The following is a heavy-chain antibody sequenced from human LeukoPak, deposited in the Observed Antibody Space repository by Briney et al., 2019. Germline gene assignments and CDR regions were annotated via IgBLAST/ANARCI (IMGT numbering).Heavy chain of an antibody. V-gene: IGHV1-69*13. Sequence: SVKVSCKASGGIFSNYAITWVRQAPGQGLEWMGEIIPILGTSKYAQMFQGRVTITADESTSTAYMELRSLRSEDTAMYYCARADYDYFDPWGQGTLVTVSS. J-gene: IGHJ5*02. D-gene: IGHD3-16*01. CDR2: IIPILGTS. CDR1: GGIFSNYA. CDR3: ARADYDYFDP.